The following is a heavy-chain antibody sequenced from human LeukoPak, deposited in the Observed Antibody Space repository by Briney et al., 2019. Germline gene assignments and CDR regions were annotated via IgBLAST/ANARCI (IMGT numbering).Heavy chain of an antibody. D-gene: IGHD3-22*01. Sequence: GGSLRLSCAASGLTFSSHWMHWVRQAPGKGLVWVSRITNDGSSTTYADSVKGRFSISRDNAKSTLYLQTSSLRAEDTAVYYCARGPGSSGGAYVGDYWGPGTLVTVSS. V-gene: IGHV3-74*01. CDR2: ITNDGSST. J-gene: IGHJ4*01. CDR3: ARGPGSSGGAYVGDY. CDR1: GLTFSSHW.